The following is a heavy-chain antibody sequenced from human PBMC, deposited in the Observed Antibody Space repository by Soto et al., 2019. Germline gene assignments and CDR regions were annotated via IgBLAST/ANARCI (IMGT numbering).Heavy chain of an antibody. D-gene: IGHD6-13*01. CDR3: ASGIAAAGSPEYYFDY. V-gene: IGHV5-51*01. J-gene: IGHJ4*02. Sequence: GESLKISCKGSGYSFTSYWIGWVRQMPGKGLEWMGIIYPGDSDNRYSPSFQGQVTISADKSISTAYLQWSSLKASDTAMYYCASGIAAAGSPEYYFDYWGQGTLVTVSS. CDR1: GYSFTSYW. CDR2: IYPGDSDN.